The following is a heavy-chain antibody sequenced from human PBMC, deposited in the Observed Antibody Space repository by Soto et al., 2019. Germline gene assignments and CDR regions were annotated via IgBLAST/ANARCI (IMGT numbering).Heavy chain of an antibody. Sequence: SETLSLTCTVSGGSISSYYWSWIRQPPGKGLEWIGYIYYSGSTNYNPSLKSRVTISVDTSKNQFSLKLSSVTAADTAVYYCARDRGSVAGSRRFDYWGQGTLVTVSS. J-gene: IGHJ4*02. D-gene: IGHD6-19*01. CDR2: IYYSGST. V-gene: IGHV4-59*01. CDR3: ARDRGSVAGSRRFDY. CDR1: GGSISSYY.